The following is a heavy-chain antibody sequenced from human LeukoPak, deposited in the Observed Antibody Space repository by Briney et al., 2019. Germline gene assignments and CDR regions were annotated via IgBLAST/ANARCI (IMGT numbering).Heavy chain of an antibody. CDR1: GYTFTSYG. CDR3: ARDGCSGTSCQYSPYY. J-gene: IGHJ4*02. D-gene: IGHD2-2*01. V-gene: IGHV1-18*01. Sequence: GASVKVSCKASGYTFTSYGISWVRQAPGQGLEWMGWISAYNGNTNYAQKLQGRVTMTTDTSTSTAYMELRSLRSDDTAVYYCARDGCSGTSCQYSPYYWGRGTLVIVSS. CDR2: ISAYNGNT.